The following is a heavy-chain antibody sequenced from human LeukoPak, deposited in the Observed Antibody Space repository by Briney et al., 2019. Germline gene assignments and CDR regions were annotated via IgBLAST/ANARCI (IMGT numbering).Heavy chain of an antibody. CDR2: IYYSGST. D-gene: IGHD3-16*01. Sequence: KPSETLSLTCTVSGGSISSYYWSWILQPPGKGLEWIGYIYYSGSTNYNPSLKSRVTISVDTSKNQFSLKLSSVTAADTAVYYCARGLGIGPDPWGQGTLVTVSS. CDR3: ARGLGIGPDP. CDR1: GGSISSYY. J-gene: IGHJ5*02. V-gene: IGHV4-59*01.